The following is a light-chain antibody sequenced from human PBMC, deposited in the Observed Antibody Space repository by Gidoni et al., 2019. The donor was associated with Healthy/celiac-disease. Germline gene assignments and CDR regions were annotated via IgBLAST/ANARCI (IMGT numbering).Light chain of an antibody. Sequence: IFFTHSPGTLSLSPGERATLSCRASQSVSSSYLAWYQQKPGQAPRLLIYGASSRATGLPDRFSGSGSGTDFTLTIRRLEPEDFAVYYCQQYGSSPMYTFGQGTKLEIK. CDR1: QSVSSSY. J-gene: IGKJ2*01. CDR3: QQYGSSPMYT. V-gene: IGKV3-20*01. CDR2: GAS.